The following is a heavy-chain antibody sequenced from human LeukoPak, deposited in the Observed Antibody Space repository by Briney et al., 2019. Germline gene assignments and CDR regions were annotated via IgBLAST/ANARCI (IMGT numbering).Heavy chain of an antibody. J-gene: IGHJ4*02. D-gene: IGHD2-8*01. Sequence: SEALSLTCTVSGASMSGQHWSWIRQAPGKGLEWIAWIHYDGRTNYNPSLKSRLSLSVDTSTNQFSLSLNSVTAADTAVYFCARHLNGGTHPLDNWGPGIRVIVSP. CDR2: IHYDGRT. CDR3: ARHLNGGTHPLDN. CDR1: GASMSGQH. V-gene: IGHV4-59*08.